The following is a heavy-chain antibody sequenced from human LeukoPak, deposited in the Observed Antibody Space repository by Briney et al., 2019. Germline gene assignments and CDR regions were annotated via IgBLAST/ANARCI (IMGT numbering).Heavy chain of an antibody. V-gene: IGHV4-4*07. J-gene: IGHJ5*02. D-gene: IGHD4-17*01. CDR1: GGSISSYY. CDR3: ARDRDYGDYYRFDP. CDR2: IHTSGST. Sequence: SETLSLTCTVSGGSISSYYWSWIRQPAGKGLEWIGRIHTSGSTNYNPPLKSRVTMSVDTSKNQFSLKLSSVTAADTAVYYCARDRDYGDYYRFDPWGQGTLVTVSS.